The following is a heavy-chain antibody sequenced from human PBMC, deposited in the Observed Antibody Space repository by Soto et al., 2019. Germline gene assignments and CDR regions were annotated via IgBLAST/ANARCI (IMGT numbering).Heavy chain of an antibody. Sequence: QVHLVESGGGVVQHGRSLRLSCAVSGFTFDNYGMNWVRQAPGKGLEWVASIWYDGSKSYYGESVEGRFSIARDNSKDTLYLQMSSLRAEDTAVYYCARTNDAYGGAFDFWGRGTTVTVSP. V-gene: IGHV3-33*01. J-gene: IGHJ3*01. CDR1: GFTFDNYG. CDR3: ARTNDAYGGAFDF. CDR2: IWYDGSKS. D-gene: IGHD3-16*01.